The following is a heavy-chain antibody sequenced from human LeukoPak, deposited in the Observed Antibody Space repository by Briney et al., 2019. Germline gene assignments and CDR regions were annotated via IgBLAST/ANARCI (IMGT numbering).Heavy chain of an antibody. CDR3: TSIFDHY. V-gene: IGHV3-74*01. J-gene: IGHJ4*02. D-gene: IGHD3-3*01. CDR2: ISNDGTTT. CDR1: GFTFSNYY. Sequence: GGSLRLSCEASGFTFSNYYMHWVRQGPGKGLVWVSRISNDGTTTAYADSVKGRFTNSRDNAKNTLYLQMSSLRAEDTAVYYCTSIFDHYWGQGTLVTVSS.